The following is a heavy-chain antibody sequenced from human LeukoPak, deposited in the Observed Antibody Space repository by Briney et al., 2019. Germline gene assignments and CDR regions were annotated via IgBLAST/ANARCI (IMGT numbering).Heavy chain of an antibody. J-gene: IGHJ4*02. CDR1: GFTFSSYS. V-gene: IGHV3-48*04. CDR2: ISSSSSTI. Sequence: GGSLRLSCAASGFTFSSYSMNWVRQAPGKGLEWVSYISSSSSTIYYADSVKGRFTISRDNAKNSLYLQMNSLRAEDTAVYYCARDLGSGGSCYRNWGQGTLVTVSS. CDR3: ARDLGSGGSCYRN. D-gene: IGHD2-15*01.